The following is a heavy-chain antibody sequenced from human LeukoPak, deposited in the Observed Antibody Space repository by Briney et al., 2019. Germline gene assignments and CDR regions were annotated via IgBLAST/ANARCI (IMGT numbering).Heavy chain of an antibody. V-gene: IGHV4-39*07. D-gene: IGHD3-22*01. CDR2: IYDSGST. J-gene: IGHJ4*02. CDR1: GGSIRSSYYY. CDR3: ARDYYDSSGYYGIDY. Sequence: SETLSLTCTVSGGSIRSSYYYWGWIRQPPGKGLEWIGSIYDSGSTYYNPSLKSRVTISVDTSKNQFSLKLSSVTAADTAVYYCARDYYDSSGYYGIDYWGQGTLVTVSS.